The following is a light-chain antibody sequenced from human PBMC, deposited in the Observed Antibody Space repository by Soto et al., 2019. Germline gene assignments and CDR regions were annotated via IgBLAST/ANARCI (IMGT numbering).Light chain of an antibody. J-gene: IGKJ1*01. V-gene: IGKV3-15*01. CDR2: GAS. CDR3: QQYSNWPRT. CDR1: QSVSNN. Sequence: EIVMTQSPATLSVSPGERATLSCRVSQSVSNNLAWYQQKPGQAPRLLIYGASTRATGIPARFSGSGSGTEFTLTISSLQSEDFAVYSCQQYSNWPRTFGLGTKVEIK.